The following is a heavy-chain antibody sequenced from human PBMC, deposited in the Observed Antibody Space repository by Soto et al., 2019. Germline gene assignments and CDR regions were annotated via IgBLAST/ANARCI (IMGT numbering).Heavy chain of an antibody. J-gene: IGHJ4*02. CDR3: ARAREGVTYYYDSSGYPLSFDY. V-gene: IGHV1-69*13. Sequence: SVKVSCKASGGTFSSYAISWVRQAPGQGLEWMGGIIPIFGTANYAQKFQGRVTITADESTSTAYMELSSLRSEDTAVYYCARAREGVTYYYDSSGYPLSFDYWGQGTLVTVS. D-gene: IGHD3-22*01. CDR2: IIPIFGTA. CDR1: GGTFSSYA.